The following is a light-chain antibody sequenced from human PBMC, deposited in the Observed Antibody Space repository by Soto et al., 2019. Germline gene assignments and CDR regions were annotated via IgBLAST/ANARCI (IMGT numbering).Light chain of an antibody. CDR3: QKDNSAPIT. J-gene: IGKJ5*01. Sequence: DIQMTQYTSSLSASLVDRVTITCRASQGISNYLAWYQQKPGKVPKLLIYAASTLQSGVPSRFSGSGSGTDFTLTISSLQPEDVATYYCQKDNSAPITFGQGTRLEIK. CDR2: AAS. V-gene: IGKV1-27*01. CDR1: QGISNY.